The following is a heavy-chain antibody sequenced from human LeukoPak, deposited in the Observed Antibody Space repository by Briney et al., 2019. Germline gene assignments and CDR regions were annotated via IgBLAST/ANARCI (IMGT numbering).Heavy chain of an antibody. CDR2: INHSGST. CDR3: ARGRSAYESSGYYYGN. D-gene: IGHD3-22*01. CDR1: GGSFSGYY. Sequence: SETLSLTCAVYGGSFSGYYWNWIRQPPGKGLEWIGEINHSGSTNYNPSLKSRVTISVDTSKNQFSLNLSSVTAADTAVYYCARGRSAYESSGYYYGNWGQGTLVTASS. V-gene: IGHV4-34*01. J-gene: IGHJ4*02.